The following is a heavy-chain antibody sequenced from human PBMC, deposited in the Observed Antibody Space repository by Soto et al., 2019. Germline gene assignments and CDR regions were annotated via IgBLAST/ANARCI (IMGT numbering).Heavy chain of an antibody. CDR1: GYTFTSYA. Sequence: ASVKVSCKVSGYTFTSYAMHWVRQAPGQRLEWMGWINAGNGNTKYSQKFQGRVTITRDTSASTAYMELSSLRSEDTAAYYCARAWVVVTAPDYWGQGTLVTVSS. J-gene: IGHJ4*02. D-gene: IGHD2-21*02. CDR2: INAGNGNT. V-gene: IGHV1-3*01. CDR3: ARAWVVVTAPDY.